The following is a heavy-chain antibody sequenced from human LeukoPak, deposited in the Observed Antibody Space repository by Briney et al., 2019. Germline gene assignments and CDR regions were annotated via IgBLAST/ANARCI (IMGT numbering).Heavy chain of an antibody. Sequence: SETLSLTCTVSGGSISSGDYYWSWIRQPPGKGLEWIGYIYYSGSTYYNPSLKSRVTISVDTSKNQFSLKLSSVTAADTAVYYCAREGYSYGPCCYYGMDVWGQGTTVTVSS. CDR2: IYYSGST. CDR3: AREGYSYGPCCYYGMDV. V-gene: IGHV4-30-4*01. J-gene: IGHJ6*02. CDR1: GGSISSGDYY. D-gene: IGHD5-18*01.